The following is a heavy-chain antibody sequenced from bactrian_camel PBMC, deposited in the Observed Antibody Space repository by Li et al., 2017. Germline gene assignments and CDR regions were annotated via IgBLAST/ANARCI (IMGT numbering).Heavy chain of an antibody. Sequence: HVQLVESGGGTVQPGGSLRLSCAGSGFTFNSYFMSWVRQAPGKGLEWVSSIEGDGSETYSADSVKGRLTISRDNAKSTLYLQLNSLKFDDTAIYYCTTDGGTWHPWGYWGQGTQVTVS. CDR2: IEGDGSET. CDR3: TTDGGTWHPWGY. J-gene: IGHJ6*01. CDR1: GFTFNSYF. D-gene: IGHD7*01. V-gene: IGHV3S6*01.